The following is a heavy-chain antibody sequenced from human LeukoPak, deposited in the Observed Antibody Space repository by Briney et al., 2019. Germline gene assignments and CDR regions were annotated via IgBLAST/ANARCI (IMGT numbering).Heavy chain of an antibody. Sequence: TGGSLRLSCAASGFAFSNCGMGWVRQAPGKGLEWVSAISNNGGYTYYADSVQGRFTISRDNSKSTLCLQMNSLRAEDTAVYYCAKQLGYCSDGSCYFPYWGQGTLVTVSS. CDR3: AKQLGYCSDGSCYFPY. CDR2: ISNNGGYT. CDR1: GFAFSNCG. D-gene: IGHD2-15*01. V-gene: IGHV3-23*01. J-gene: IGHJ4*02.